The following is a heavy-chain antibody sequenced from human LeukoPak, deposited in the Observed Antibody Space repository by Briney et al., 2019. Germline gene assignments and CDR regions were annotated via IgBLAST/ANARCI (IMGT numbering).Heavy chain of an antibody. CDR2: INHSGNT. V-gene: IGHV4-34*01. CDR3: VTEPGYCTGGRCYGGWFDP. CDR1: GGSFSGYY. Sequence: SETLSLTCAVYGGSFSGYYWSWIRQAPGKGLEWIWEINHSGNTNYNPSLKSRVTISVDTSKNQFSLKLSSVTAADTAVYYCVTEPGYCTGGRCYGGWFDPWGQGTLVTVSS. J-gene: IGHJ5*02. D-gene: IGHD2-15*01.